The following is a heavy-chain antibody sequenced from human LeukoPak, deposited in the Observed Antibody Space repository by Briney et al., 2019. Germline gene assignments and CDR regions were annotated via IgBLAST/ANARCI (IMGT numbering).Heavy chain of an antibody. Sequence: GGSLRLSCAASGFTFSSYAMSWVRQAPGKGLEWVSAISGSGGSTYYADSVKGRFTISRDNSKNTLYLQMNSLRAEDTAVYYCARDRGEPYDAFDIWGQGTMVTVSS. CDR2: ISGSGGST. CDR3: ARDRGEPYDAFDI. V-gene: IGHV3-23*01. J-gene: IGHJ3*02. D-gene: IGHD3-16*01. CDR1: GFTFSSYA.